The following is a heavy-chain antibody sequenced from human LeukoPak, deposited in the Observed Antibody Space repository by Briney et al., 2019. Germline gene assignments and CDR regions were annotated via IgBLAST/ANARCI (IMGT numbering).Heavy chain of an antibody. V-gene: IGHV1-2*02. CDR1: GYTFTGYY. J-gene: IGHJ6*03. CDR2: INPNSGGT. CDR3: ARFLGSSKRDYYYYMDV. Sequence: GASVKVSCKAFGYTFTGYYMHWVRQAPGQGLEWMGWINPNSGGTKYAQKFQGRVTMTRDMSISTAYMALSRLRSDDTAVYYCARFLGSSKRDYYYYMDVWGKGTTVTVSS. D-gene: IGHD6-6*01.